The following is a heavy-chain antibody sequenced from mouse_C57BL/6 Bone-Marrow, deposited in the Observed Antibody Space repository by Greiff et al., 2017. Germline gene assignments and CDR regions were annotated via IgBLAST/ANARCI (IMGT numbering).Heavy chain of an antibody. Sequence: EVQVVESGAELVRPGASVKLSCTASGFNIKDGYMHWVKQRPEQGLEWIGWIDPENGDTEYASKFQGKATITADTSSNTAYLQLSSLTSEDTAVYYCTTWDGGFAYWGQGTLVTVSA. CDR3: TTWDGGFAY. D-gene: IGHD2-3*01. CDR2: IDPENGDT. CDR1: GFNIKDGY. J-gene: IGHJ3*01. V-gene: IGHV14-4*01.